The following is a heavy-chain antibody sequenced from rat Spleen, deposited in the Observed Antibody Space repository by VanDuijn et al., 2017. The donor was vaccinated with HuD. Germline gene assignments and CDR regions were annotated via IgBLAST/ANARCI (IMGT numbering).Heavy chain of an antibody. Sequence: EVQLVESDGGLVQPGRSLKLSCVASGFTFSDYGMNWIRQAPGKGLEWVAYISSSSGTIYYADTVKGRFTISRDNAKNTLYLQLSSLRSEDTALYYCARSDPFAYWGQGTLVTVSS. CDR3: ARSDPFAY. V-gene: IGHV5-34*01. CDR1: GFTFSDYG. J-gene: IGHJ3*01. CDR2: ISSSSGTI.